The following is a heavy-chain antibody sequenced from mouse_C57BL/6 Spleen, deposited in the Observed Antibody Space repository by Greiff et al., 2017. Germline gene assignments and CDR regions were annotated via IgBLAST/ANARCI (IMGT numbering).Heavy chain of an antibody. J-gene: IGHJ2*01. CDR3: ARRDYGNYLYFDY. Sequence: QVQLQQSGAELAKPGASVKLSCKASGYTFTSYWMHWVKQRPGQGLEWIGYINPSSGYTKYNQKFKDKATLTADKSSSTAYMQLSSLTYEDSAVYYCARRDYGNYLYFDYWGQGTTLTVSS. V-gene: IGHV1-7*01. CDR2: INPSSGYT. D-gene: IGHD2-1*01. CDR1: GYTFTSYW.